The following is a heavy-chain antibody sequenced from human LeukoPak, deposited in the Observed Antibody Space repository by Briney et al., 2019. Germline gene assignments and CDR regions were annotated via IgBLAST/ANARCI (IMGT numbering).Heavy chain of an antibody. Sequence: GGSLRLSCAASGFTFSSYWMGWVRQAPGKGLEWVANIKQDGSEKYYVDSVKGRFTISRDNAKESVYLQMNSLRAEDTAVYYCARVRERLRYFDLPGYWGQGTLVTVSS. J-gene: IGHJ4*02. CDR2: IKQDGSEK. CDR3: ARVRERLRYFDLPGY. V-gene: IGHV3-7*01. CDR1: GFTFSSYW. D-gene: IGHD3-9*01.